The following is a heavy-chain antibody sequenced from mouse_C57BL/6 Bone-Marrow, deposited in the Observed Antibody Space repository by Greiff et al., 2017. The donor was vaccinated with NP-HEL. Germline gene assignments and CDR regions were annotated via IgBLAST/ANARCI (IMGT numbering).Heavy chain of an antibody. D-gene: IGHD2-1*01. CDR1: GFTFSSYG. Sequence: EVQGVESGGDLVKPGGSLKLSCAASGFTFSSYGMSWVRQTPDKRLEWVATISSGGSYTYYPDSVKGRFTISRDNAKNTLYLQMSSLKSEDTAMYYCARPIYYGNLAWFAYWGQGTLVTVSA. J-gene: IGHJ3*01. V-gene: IGHV5-6*01. CDR3: ARPIYYGNLAWFAY. CDR2: ISSGGSYT.